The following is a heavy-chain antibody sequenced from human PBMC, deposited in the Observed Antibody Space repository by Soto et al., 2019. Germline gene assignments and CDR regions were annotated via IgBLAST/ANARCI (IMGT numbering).Heavy chain of an antibody. J-gene: IGHJ6*02. CDR3: AKDLIPGSQQYDCWSGFGDGMDV. CDR1: GFTFSSYA. D-gene: IGHD3-3*01. V-gene: IGHV3-23*01. Sequence: EVQLLESGGGLVQPGGSLRLSCAASGFTFSSYAMSWVRQAPGKGLEWVSAISGSGGSTYYADSVKGRFTISRDNSKNTLYLQMNSLRAEDTAVYYCAKDLIPGSQQYDCWSGFGDGMDVWGQGTTVTVSS. CDR2: ISGSGGST.